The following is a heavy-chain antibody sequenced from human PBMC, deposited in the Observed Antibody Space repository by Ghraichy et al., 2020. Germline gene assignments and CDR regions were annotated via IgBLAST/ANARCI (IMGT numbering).Heavy chain of an antibody. CDR2: ISAYNGNT. J-gene: IGHJ6*02. V-gene: IGHV1-18*01. CDR1: GYTFTSYG. CDR3: ARWPHSSGWYVRGGMDV. D-gene: IGHD6-19*01. Sequence: ASVKVSCKASGYTFTSYGISWVRQAPGQGLEWMGWISAYNGNTNYAQKLQGRVTMTTDTSTSTAYMELRSLRSDDTAVYYCARWPHSSGWYVRGGMDVWGQGTTVTVSS.